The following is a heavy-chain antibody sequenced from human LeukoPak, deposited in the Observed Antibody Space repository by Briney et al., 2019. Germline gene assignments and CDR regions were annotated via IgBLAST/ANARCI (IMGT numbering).Heavy chain of an antibody. D-gene: IGHD2-2*01. J-gene: IGHJ4*02. CDR2: ISSSGSTI. Sequence: PGGSLRLSCAASGFTFSSYEMNWVRQAPGKGLEWVSYISSSGSTIYYADSVKGRFTISRDNAKNSLYLQVHSLRVEDTAVYYCVRDSRYLDASDPKYHLDYWGQGTLVTVSS. CDR1: GFTFSSYE. CDR3: VRDSRYLDASDPKYHLDY. V-gene: IGHV3-48*03.